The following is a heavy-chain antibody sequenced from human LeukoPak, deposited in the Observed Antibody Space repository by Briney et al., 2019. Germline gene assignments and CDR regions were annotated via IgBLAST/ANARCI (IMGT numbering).Heavy chain of an antibody. CDR3: AKVDDYDILTGFDY. D-gene: IGHD3-9*01. CDR2: ISGSGGST. CDR1: GFTFSSYA. J-gene: IGHJ4*02. Sequence: SGGSLRLSCAASGFTFSSYAMSWVRRAPGKGLEWVSAISGSGGSTYYADSVKGRFTISRDNSKNTLYLQMNSLRAEDTAVYYCAKVDDYDILTGFDYWGQGTLVTVSS. V-gene: IGHV3-23*01.